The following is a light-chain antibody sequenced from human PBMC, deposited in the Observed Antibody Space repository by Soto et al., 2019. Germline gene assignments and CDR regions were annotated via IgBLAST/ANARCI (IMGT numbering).Light chain of an antibody. Sequence: QSVLTQPRSVSGSPGQSVTISCTGTSSDVGGYNYVSWYQQHPGKAPKLMIYDVNKRPSGVPDRFSGSKSGNMASLTVSGLQAEDEADYYCNSHGGSNNFWVFGGGTKVTVL. J-gene: IGLJ3*02. CDR2: DVN. V-gene: IGLV2-11*01. CDR3: NSHGGSNNFWV. CDR1: SSDVGGYNY.